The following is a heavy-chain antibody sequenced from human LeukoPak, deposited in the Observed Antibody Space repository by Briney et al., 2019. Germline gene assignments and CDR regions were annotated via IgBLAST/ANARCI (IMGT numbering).Heavy chain of an antibody. CDR1: GFTFSSYE. D-gene: IGHD6-13*01. J-gene: IGHJ4*02. CDR3: GRGDEVRQQAYYFNY. CDR2: ISSSGSTI. Sequence: GGSLRLSCAASGFTFSSYEMNWVRQAPGKGLEWVSYISSSGSTIYYADSVKGRFTISRDNAKNSLYLQMNSLRAEDTAVYYWGRGDEVRQQAYYFNYWGQGPRVTVSS. V-gene: IGHV3-48*03.